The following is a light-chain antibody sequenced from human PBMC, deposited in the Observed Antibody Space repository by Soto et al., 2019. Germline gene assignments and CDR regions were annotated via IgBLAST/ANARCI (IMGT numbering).Light chain of an antibody. CDR1: QNINNY. V-gene: IGKV1-33*01. J-gene: IGKJ5*01. CDR3: QQYENLPT. Sequence: DIQMTQSPSSLSASVGDRVTITCQASQNINNYLNWYQQKPGRAPKLLIYDASNLEAGVPSRFRGSGSGPDFTFALSRLQPEDIATYYCQQYENLPTFGQGTRLEIK. CDR2: DAS.